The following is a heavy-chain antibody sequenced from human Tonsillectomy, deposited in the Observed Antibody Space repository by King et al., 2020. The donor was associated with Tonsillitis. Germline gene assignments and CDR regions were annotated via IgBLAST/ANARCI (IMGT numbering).Heavy chain of an antibody. J-gene: IGHJ4*02. V-gene: IGHV4-34*01. CDR1: GGSFSGYY. Sequence: VQLQQWGAGLLKPSETLSLTCAVYGGSFSGYYWSLIRQPPGKGLEWIGEINHSGSTNYNPSLKSRVTISVDTSKNQFSLKLSSVTAADTAVYYCARRRGYSSGWYPFDYWGQGTLVTVSS. CDR3: ARRRGYSSGWYPFDY. D-gene: IGHD6-19*01. CDR2: INHSGST.